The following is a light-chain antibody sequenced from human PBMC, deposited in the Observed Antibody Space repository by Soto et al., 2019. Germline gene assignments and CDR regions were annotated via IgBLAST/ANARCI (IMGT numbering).Light chain of an antibody. V-gene: IGLV2-14*01. CDR3: TSYTRSSTYV. Sequence: QSALTQPASVSGSPGQSITISCTGTSSDIGGYNYVSWYQQDSGKAPKLIIYAVTDRPSGVSSRFSGSKSGNTAFLTISGLQAEDEADYYCTSYTRSSTYVFGTGTKVTVL. J-gene: IGLJ1*01. CDR1: SSDIGGYNY. CDR2: AVT.